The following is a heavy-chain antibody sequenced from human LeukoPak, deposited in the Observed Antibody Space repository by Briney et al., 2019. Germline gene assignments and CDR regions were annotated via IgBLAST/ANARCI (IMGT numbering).Heavy chain of an antibody. CDR1: GYNFFKYA. V-gene: IGHV1-3*01. CDR3: ARDQSRDIRVDFDY. J-gene: IGHJ4*02. D-gene: IGHD5-24*01. CDR2: IDGVNGDT. Sequence: ASVKVSCKTSGYNFFKYAIHWVRQAPGQRVEWMGWIDGVNGDTRFSQKFQDRVSFTRDTFATTVYMELTSLRSEDTAVYYCARDQSRDIRVDFDYWGQGTLVIVSS.